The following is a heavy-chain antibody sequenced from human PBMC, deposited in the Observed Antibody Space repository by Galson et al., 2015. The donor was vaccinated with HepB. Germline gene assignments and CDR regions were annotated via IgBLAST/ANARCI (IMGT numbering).Heavy chain of an antibody. CDR3: ARAQRDIVVVHPPDY. V-gene: IGHV1-3*04. J-gene: IGHJ4*02. D-gene: IGHD2-15*01. CDR2: INTGNGNT. CDR1: GYTFSSSA. Sequence: SVKVSCKASGYTFSSSAMHWVRQAPGQRLEWMGWINTGNGNTRYSQKFQGRVTISSDTSANTAYMELSSLTSEDTAVYYCARAQRDIVVVHPPDYWGQGTLVMVSS.